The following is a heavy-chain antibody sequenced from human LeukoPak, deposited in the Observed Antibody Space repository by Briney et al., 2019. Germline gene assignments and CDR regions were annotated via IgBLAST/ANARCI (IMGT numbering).Heavy chain of an antibody. J-gene: IGHJ5*02. CDR3: ARQAAVTGTSSFDP. CDR1: GGSISSSSYC. V-gene: IGHV4-39*01. D-gene: IGHD6-19*01. Sequence: SETLSLTCNISGGSISSSSYCWGWIRQPPGKGLEWIGSIYSSGSTSYNPSLKSRVTLSVDTSKNQFSLKLSSVTAADTAFYYCARQAAVTGTSSFDPWGHGTLVTVSS. CDR2: IYSSGST.